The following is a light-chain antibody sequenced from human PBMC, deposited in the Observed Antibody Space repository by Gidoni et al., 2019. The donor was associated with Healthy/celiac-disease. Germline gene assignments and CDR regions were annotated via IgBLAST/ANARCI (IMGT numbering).Light chain of an antibody. CDR3: QQYYSTPVWT. V-gene: IGKV4-1*01. J-gene: IGKJ1*01. Sequence: DIVMTQSPDSLAVSLGERATINCKSSQSVLYSSNNKNYLAWYQQKPGQPPKLLIYWASTRESGVPDRFSGSGSGTDFTLTISSLQAEDVAVYYCQQYYSTPVWTFGQETKVGIK. CDR1: QSVLYSSNNKNY. CDR2: WAS.